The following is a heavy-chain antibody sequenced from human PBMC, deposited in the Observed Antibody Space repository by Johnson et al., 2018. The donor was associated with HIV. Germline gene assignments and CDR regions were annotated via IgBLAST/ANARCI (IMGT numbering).Heavy chain of an antibody. CDR3: ARDPTIAWDLKGDAFDI. V-gene: IGHV3-30*02. D-gene: IGHD1-26*01. J-gene: IGHJ3*02. CDR2: IRYDGSNK. Sequence: QVQLVESGGGLVQPGGSLRLSCAASGFTFSSYGMHWVRQAPGKGLEWVAFIRYDGSNKYYADSVKGRFTISRDNSKNTLYLQMNSLRAEDTAVYYCARDPTIAWDLKGDAFDIWGQGTMVTVSS. CDR1: GFTFSSYG.